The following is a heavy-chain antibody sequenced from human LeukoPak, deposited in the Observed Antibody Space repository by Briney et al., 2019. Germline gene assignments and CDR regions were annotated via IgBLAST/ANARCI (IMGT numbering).Heavy chain of an antibody. J-gene: IGHJ4*02. Sequence: GGSLRLSCAASGFTFSGYAMHWVRQAPGKGLEWVAVISYDGSNKYYADSVKGRFTISRDNSKNTLYLQMNSLRAEDTAVYYCAYDLGYWGQGTLVTVSS. D-gene: IGHD3-16*01. V-gene: IGHV3-30*18. CDR2: ISYDGSNK. CDR3: AYDLGY. CDR1: GFTFSGYA.